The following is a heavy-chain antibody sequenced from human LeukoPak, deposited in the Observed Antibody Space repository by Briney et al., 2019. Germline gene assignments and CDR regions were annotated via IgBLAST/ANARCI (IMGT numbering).Heavy chain of an antibody. D-gene: IGHD3-22*01. CDR3: AKNSAARLRYYYDSSGYIDY. CDR1: GFTFSSYA. CDR2: ISGSGGST. V-gene: IGHV3-23*01. J-gene: IGHJ4*02. Sequence: PGGSLRLSCAAPGFTFSSYAMSWVRQAPGKGLEWVSAISGSGGSTYYADSVKGRFTISRDNSKNTLYLQMNSLRAEDTAVYYCAKNSAARLRYYYDSSGYIDYWGQGTLVTVSS.